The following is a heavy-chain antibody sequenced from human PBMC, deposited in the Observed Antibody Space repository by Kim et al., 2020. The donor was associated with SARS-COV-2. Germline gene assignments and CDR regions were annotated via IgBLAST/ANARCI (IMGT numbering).Heavy chain of an antibody. D-gene: IGHD6-13*01. CDR1: GGSISSYY. CDR2: IYTSGST. Sequence: SETLSLTCTVSGGSISSYYWSWIRQPAGKGLEWIGRIYTSGSTNYNPSLKSRVTMSVDTSKNQFSLKLSSVTAADTAVYYCARTPRDSSSWYLGMDVWGQGTTVTVSS. CDR3: ARTPRDSSSWYLGMDV. J-gene: IGHJ6*02. V-gene: IGHV4-4*07.